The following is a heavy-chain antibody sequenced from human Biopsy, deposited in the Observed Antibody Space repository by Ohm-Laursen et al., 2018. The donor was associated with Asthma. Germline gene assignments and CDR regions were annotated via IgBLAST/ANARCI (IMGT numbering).Heavy chain of an antibody. CDR2: IKEDGSEK. CDR3: ARARESSSWASAFDI. D-gene: IGHD6-6*01. Sequence: GQTLSLTCAASGFTFRSYWMSWVRQAPGKGLEWVANIKEDGSEKYYVDSVKGRFTISRDNAKNSLYLQMNSLRAEETAVYYCARARESSSWASAFDIWGQGTKVTVSS. V-gene: IGHV3-7*01. J-gene: IGHJ3*02. CDR1: GFTFRSYW.